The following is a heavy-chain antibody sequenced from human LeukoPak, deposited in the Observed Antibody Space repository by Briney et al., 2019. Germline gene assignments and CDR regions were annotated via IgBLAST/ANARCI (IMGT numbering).Heavy chain of an antibody. CDR1: GFTFSDYY. CDR2: ISSSSSTI. CDR3: ARDSRACSGGSCYDY. J-gene: IGHJ4*02. D-gene: IGHD2-15*01. V-gene: IGHV3-48*02. Sequence: GGSLRLSCAASGFTFSDYYMNWVRQAPGKGLEWVSYISSSSSTIYYADSVKGRFTISRDNAKNSLYLQMNSLRDEDTAVYYCARDSRACSGGSCYDYWGQGTLVTVSS.